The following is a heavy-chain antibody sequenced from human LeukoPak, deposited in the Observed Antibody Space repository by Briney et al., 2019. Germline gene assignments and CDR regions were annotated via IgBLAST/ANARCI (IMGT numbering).Heavy chain of an antibody. CDR1: GFTFGDYA. J-gene: IGHJ3*02. V-gene: IGHV3-49*03. Sequence: PGGSLRLSCTASGFTFGDYAMSWFRQAPGKGLEWVGFIRSKAYGGTTEYAASVKGRFTISRDDSKSIAYLQMNSLKTEDTAVYYCTRGRRGSSSRPRYAFDIWGQGTMVTVSS. D-gene: IGHD6-13*01. CDR2: IRSKAYGGTT. CDR3: TRGRRGSSSRPRYAFDI.